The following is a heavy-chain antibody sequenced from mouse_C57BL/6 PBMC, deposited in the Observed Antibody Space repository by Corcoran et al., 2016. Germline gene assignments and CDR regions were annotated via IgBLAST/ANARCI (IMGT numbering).Heavy chain of an antibody. Sequence: EVQLQQSGPELVKPGASVKISCKASGYTFTDYYMNWVKQSHGKSLELIGDINPNNGGTSYNQKFKGKATLTVDKSSSTAYMELRSLTSEDSAVYYCARAGLYYYGSSYWYFDVWGTGTTVTVSS. J-gene: IGHJ1*03. D-gene: IGHD1-1*01. CDR1: GYTFTDYY. CDR3: ARAGLYYYGSSYWYFDV. CDR2: INPNNGGT. V-gene: IGHV1-26*01.